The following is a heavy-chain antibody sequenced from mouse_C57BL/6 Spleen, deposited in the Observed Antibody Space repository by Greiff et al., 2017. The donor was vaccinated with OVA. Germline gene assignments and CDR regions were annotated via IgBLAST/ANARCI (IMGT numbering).Heavy chain of an antibody. J-gene: IGHJ1*03. Sequence: EVKLVESGPELVKPGASVKISCKASGYSFTDYNMNWVKQSNGKSLEWIGVINPNYGTNSYNQKFKGKATLTVDQSSSTAYMQLNSLTSEDSAVYYCARERDYYCSSYDWYFDVWGTGTTVTVSS. D-gene: IGHD1-1*01. CDR1: GYSFTDYN. CDR3: ARERDYYCSSYDWYFDV. CDR2: INPNYGTN. V-gene: IGHV1-39*01.